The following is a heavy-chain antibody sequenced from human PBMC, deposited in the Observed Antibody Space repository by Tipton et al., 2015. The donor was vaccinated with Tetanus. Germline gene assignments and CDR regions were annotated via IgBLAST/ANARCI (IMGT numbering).Heavy chain of an antibody. CDR3: ARAYSGSWYPDLRLDY. J-gene: IGHJ4*02. Sequence: TLSLTCTVSGASVSSAGYYWTWIRQPPGKGLEWIGYIYDSGSTNYNPSLKSRVTTSVDTSKNHFSLRLNSVSTTDTAVYYCARAYSGSWYPDLRLDYWGQGVLVTVSS. CDR1: GASVSSAGYY. D-gene: IGHD6-13*01. V-gene: IGHV4-61*03. CDR2: IYDSGST.